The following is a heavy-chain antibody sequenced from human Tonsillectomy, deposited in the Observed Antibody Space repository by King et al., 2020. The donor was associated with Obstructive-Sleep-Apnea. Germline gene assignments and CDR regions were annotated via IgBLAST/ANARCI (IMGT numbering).Heavy chain of an antibody. CDR3: ARMLQDSSSWHYYYGMDV. CDR2: ISSGSSYK. J-gene: IGHJ6*02. D-gene: IGHD6-6*01. CDR1: GFTFSTYS. V-gene: IGHV3-21*01. Sequence: VQLVESGGGLVKPGGSLRLSCAASGFTFSTYSMDWVRPAPGKGLEWVSSISSGSSYKYYADSVKGRFTISRDNAKNSMYLQMNSLRAEDTAVYYCARMLQDSSSWHYYYGMDVWGQGTTVTVSS.